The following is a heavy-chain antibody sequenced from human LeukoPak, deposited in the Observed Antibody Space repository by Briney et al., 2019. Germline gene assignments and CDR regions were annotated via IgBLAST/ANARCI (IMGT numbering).Heavy chain of an antibody. CDR2: IKKDGIEK. CDR3: ARARLSFTRGIGANYFDY. CDR1: GFTFSSYW. Sequence: PGGSLRLSCAASGFTFSSYWMSWVRQAPGKGLEWVANIKKDGIEKYYVDSVKGRFTISRDNAKNFLYLQVNSLRADDTAVYYCARARLSFTRGIGANYFDYWGQGTPVTVSS. D-gene: IGHD2-15*01. J-gene: IGHJ4*02. V-gene: IGHV3-7*01.